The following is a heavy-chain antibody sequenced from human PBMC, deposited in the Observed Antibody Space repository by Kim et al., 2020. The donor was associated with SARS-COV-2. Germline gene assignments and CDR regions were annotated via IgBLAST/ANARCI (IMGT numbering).Heavy chain of an antibody. V-gene: IGHV4-39*01. J-gene: IGHJ4*02. Sequence: SETLSLTCTVSGGSISSSSYYWGWIRQPPGKGLEWIGSIYYSGSTYYNPSLKSRVTISVDTSKNQFSLKLSSVTAADTAVYYCARQGARSGRDYGYFDYWGQGTLVTVSS. CDR1: GGSISSSSYY. CDR3: ARQGARSGRDYGYFDY. D-gene: IGHD6-19*01. CDR2: IYYSGST.